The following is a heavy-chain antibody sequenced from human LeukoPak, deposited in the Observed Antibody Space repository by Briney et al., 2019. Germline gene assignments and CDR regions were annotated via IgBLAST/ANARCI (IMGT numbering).Heavy chain of an antibody. CDR2: ISSSSSTI. J-gene: IGHJ3*01. D-gene: IGHD3-22*01. Sequence: GSLRLSCAASGFTFSSYSMNWVRQAPGKGLEWVSYISSSSSTIYYADSVKGRFTISRDNAKNSLYLQMNSLRAEDTAVYYCARVLYQVTTYGSSGYYDSGAFDVWGQGTMVTVSS. V-gene: IGHV3-48*04. CDR3: ARVLYQVTTYGSSGYYDSGAFDV. CDR1: GFTFSSYS.